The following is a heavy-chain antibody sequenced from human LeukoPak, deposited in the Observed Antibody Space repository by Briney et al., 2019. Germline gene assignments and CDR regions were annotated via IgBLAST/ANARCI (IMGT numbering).Heavy chain of an antibody. Sequence: PGRSLRLSCAASGFTFSSYGMHWVRQAPGKGLEWVAVISYDGSNKYYADSMKGRFTISRDNSKNTLYLQMNSLRAEDTAVYYCAKSAVVITNHDAFDIWGQGTMVTVSS. CDR2: ISYDGSNK. J-gene: IGHJ3*02. CDR3: AKSAVVITNHDAFDI. V-gene: IGHV3-30*18. D-gene: IGHD3-22*01. CDR1: GFTFSSYG.